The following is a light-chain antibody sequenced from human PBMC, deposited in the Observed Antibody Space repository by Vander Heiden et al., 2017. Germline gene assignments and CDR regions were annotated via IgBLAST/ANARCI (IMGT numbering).Light chain of an antibody. J-gene: IGKJ2*01. CDR1: QSISSW. V-gene: IGKV1-5*03. CDR3: QRYNSYPYT. CDR2: KAS. Sequence: DIQMTQSPSTLSASVGDRVTITCRASQSISSWLAWYQQKPGKAPKLLIYKASSLESGVPSRFSGIGSGTKFTLTISGLQPDDFATYYCQRYNSYPYTFGQGTKLEIK.